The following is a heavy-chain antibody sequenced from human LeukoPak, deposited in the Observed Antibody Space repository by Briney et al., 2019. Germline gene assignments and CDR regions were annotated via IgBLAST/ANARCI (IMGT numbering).Heavy chain of an antibody. CDR1: GFTFSSYS. CDR2: ISSSSSYI. V-gene: IGHV3-21*01. D-gene: IGHD3-10*01. CDR3: ARAGLLWFGDSKFDY. Sequence: GGSLRLSCAASGFTFSSYSMNWVRQAPGKGLEWVSSISSSSSYIYYADSVKGRFTISRDNAKNSLYLQMNSLRAEDTAVYYCARAGLLWFGDSKFDYWGQGTLVTVSS. J-gene: IGHJ4*02.